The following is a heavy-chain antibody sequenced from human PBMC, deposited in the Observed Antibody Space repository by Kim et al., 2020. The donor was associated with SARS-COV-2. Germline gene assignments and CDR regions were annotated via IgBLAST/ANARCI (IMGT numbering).Heavy chain of an antibody. CDR2: GSEK. V-gene: IGHV3-7*03. Sequence: GSEKYDVDSVKGRFTISGNNAKNSLYLQMNSLRAEDTAVYYCAREFAGFPWGQGTLVTVSS. J-gene: IGHJ5*02. CDR3: AREFAGFP. D-gene: IGHD1-1*01.